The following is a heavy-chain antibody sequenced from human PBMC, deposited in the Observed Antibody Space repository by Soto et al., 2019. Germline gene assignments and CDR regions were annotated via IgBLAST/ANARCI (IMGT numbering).Heavy chain of an antibody. CDR3: ARAGQWLDEGWFDP. Sequence: QVPLEQSGPEVKRPGASVKVSCKASGYTFTNYGFGWVRQAPGQGLEWMGWISAYNGNTNYADSLQGRVTITTDTSTSTAYMELRGLRSDDTAVYYCARAGQWLDEGWFDPWGQGTLVTVSS. V-gene: IGHV1-18*01. CDR1: GYTFTNYG. D-gene: IGHD6-19*01. CDR2: ISAYNGNT. J-gene: IGHJ5*02.